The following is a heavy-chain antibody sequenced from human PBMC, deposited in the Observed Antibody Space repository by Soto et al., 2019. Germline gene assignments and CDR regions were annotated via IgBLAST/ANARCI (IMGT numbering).Heavy chain of an antibody. V-gene: IGHV3-43*01. CDR3: AKSLGRRGYAHYGMDV. CDR2: ISWDGGST. Sequence: GGSLRLSCAASGFTFDDYTMHWVRQAPGKGLEWVSLISWDGGSTYYADSVKGRFTISRDNSKNSLYLQMNSLRTEDTALYYCAKSLGRRGYAHYGMDVWGQGTTDTVSS. J-gene: IGHJ6*02. D-gene: IGHD2-8*01. CDR1: GFTFDDYT.